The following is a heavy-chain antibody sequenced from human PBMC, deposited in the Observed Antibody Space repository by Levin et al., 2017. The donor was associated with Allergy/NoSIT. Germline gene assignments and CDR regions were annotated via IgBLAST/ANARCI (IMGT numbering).Heavy chain of an antibody. D-gene: IGHD2-15*01. CDR3: ARERGGYYFDY. CDR2: ISSSSSTI. Sequence: PGGSLRLSCAASGFTFSTYSMNWVRQAPGKGLEWVSYISSSSSTIYYADSVKGRFTISRDNAKNSLYLQMNSLRAEDTAVYYCARERGGYYFDYWGQGTLVTVSS. CDR1: GFTFSTYS. J-gene: IGHJ4*02. V-gene: IGHV3-48*01.